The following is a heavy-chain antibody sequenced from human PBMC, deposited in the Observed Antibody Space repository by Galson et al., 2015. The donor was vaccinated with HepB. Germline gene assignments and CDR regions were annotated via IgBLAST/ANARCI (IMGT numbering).Heavy chain of an antibody. CDR3: AKDFGPHSGWYFDY. CDR1: GFTFDDYD. V-gene: IGHV3-9*01. Sequence: SLRLSCAASGFTFDDYDMHWVRQAPGKGLEWVSGISWNSGSIGYADSVKGRFTISRDNAKNSLYLQMNSLRAEDTALYYCAKDFGPHSGWYFDYWGQGTLVTVSS. CDR2: ISWNSGSI. D-gene: IGHD6-19*01. J-gene: IGHJ4*02.